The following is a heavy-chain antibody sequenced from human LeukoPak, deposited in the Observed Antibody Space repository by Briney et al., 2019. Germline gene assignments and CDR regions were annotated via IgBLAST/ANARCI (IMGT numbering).Heavy chain of an antibody. CDR3: AKGSKALVFTRDHYMDV. CDR1: GFTFSSYD. J-gene: IGHJ6*03. V-gene: IGHV3-30*02. CDR2: IRYDGSNK. Sequence: GGSLRLSCAASGFTFSSYDMHWVRQAPGKGLEWVAFIRYDGSNKYYADSAKGRFTISRDNSKSTLYLQMNSLRAEDTAVYYCAKGSKALVFTRDHYMDVWGRGTTVTVSS. D-gene: IGHD3-9*01.